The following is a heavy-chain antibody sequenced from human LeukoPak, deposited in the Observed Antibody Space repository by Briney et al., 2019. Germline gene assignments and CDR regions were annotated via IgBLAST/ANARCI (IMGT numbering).Heavy chain of an antibody. D-gene: IGHD3-9*01. V-gene: IGHV1-2*02. CDR1: GYTFTGYY. Sequence: ASVKVSCKASGYTFTGYYIHWARQAPGQGLEWMGWINPNSGGTNYAQKFRGRVTMTRDTSISTAYMELSSLRSDDTALFYCARALTGDWYFDLWGRGTLVTVSS. CDR3: ARALTGDWYFDL. J-gene: IGHJ2*01. CDR2: INPNSGGT.